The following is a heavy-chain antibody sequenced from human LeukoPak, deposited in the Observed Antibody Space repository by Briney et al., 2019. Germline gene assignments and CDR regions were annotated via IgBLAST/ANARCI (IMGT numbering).Heavy chain of an antibody. CDR1: GFTFSSYA. CDR2: ISYDGSNK. Sequence: GGSLRLSCAASGFTFSSYAMHWVRQAPGKGLEWVAVISYDGSNKYYADSVKGRFTISRDNSKNTLYLQMNSLRAEDTAVYYCAKFGTNYDSSGYPGYYFDYWGQGTLVTVSS. D-gene: IGHD3-22*01. CDR3: AKFGTNYDSSGYPGYYFDY. V-gene: IGHV3-30-3*02. J-gene: IGHJ4*02.